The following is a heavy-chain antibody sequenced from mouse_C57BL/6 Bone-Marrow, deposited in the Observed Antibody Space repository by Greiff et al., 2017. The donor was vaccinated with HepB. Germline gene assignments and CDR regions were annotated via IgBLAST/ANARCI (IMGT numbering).Heavy chain of an antibody. J-gene: IGHJ2*01. Sequence: EVKLQQSGAELVRPGASVKLSCTASGFNIKDDYMHWVKQRPEQGLEWIGWIDPENGDTEYASKFQGKATITADTSSNTAYLQLRSLTSEDTAVYYCTPYYYGSSSDYWGQGTTLTVSS. D-gene: IGHD1-1*01. V-gene: IGHV14-4*01. CDR3: TPYYYGSSSDY. CDR1: GFNIKDDY. CDR2: IDPENGDT.